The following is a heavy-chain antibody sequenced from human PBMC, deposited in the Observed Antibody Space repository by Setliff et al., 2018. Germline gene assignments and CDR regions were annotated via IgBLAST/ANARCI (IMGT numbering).Heavy chain of an antibody. CDR2: LNPKNNDT. CDR3: ARDPLPKHYDVVTGYYSAPNYYYMDV. D-gene: IGHD3-9*01. Sequence: WASVKVSCKTSGYTFTDYYIHWVRQAPGEGLEWMGWLNPKNNDTSYAQKFLGRVTMTGDTSISAAYMELITLRSDDTALYYCARDPLPKHYDVVTGYYSAPNYYYMDVWGKGTTVTVSS. J-gene: IGHJ6*03. V-gene: IGHV1-2*02. CDR1: GYTFTDYY.